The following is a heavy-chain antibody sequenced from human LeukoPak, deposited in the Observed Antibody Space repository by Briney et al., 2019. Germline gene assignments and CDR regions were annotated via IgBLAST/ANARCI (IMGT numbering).Heavy chain of an antibody. Sequence: SETLSLTCAVYGGSFSGYYWSWIRQSPGKGLEWIGEINHSGSTNYNPSLKSRVTISVDTSKNQFSLKLSSVTAADTAVYYCARVRYQLLNNWFDPWGQGTLVTVSS. V-gene: IGHV4-34*01. CDR3: ARVRYQLLNNWFDP. CDR2: INHSGST. J-gene: IGHJ5*02. D-gene: IGHD2-2*01. CDR1: GGSFSGYY.